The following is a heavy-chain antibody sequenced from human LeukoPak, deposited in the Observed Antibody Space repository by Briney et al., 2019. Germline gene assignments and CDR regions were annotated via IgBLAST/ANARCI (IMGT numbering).Heavy chain of an antibody. CDR1: GFTFDDYG. CDR2: INWNGGST. J-gene: IGHJ4*02. CDR3: ARDRFRGITSQHAGGVDY. V-gene: IGHV3-20*04. Sequence: PGGSLRLSCAACGFTFDDYGMSWVRQAPGKGLEWVSGINWNGGSTGYADSVKGRFTISRDNAKNSLYLQMNSLRAEDTAVYYCARDRFRGITSQHAGGVDYWGQGTLVTVSS. D-gene: IGHD2-2*01.